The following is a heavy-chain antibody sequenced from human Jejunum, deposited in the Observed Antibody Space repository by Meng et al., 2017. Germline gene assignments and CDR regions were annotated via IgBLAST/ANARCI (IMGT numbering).Heavy chain of an antibody. CDR2: TFHSGTT. J-gene: IGHJ4*02. CDR1: GDSISSSSYY. V-gene: IGHV4-39*07. Sequence: SQTLSPACTVSGDSISSSSYYWGWLREPPGKGLEWILSTFHSGTTYYKPSLKSRVTISVDTSKNEFSLNLRFVTAADTAVYYCARERGYSYGYDASSPIDYWGQGTLVTVSS. D-gene: IGHD5-18*01. CDR3: ARERGYSYGYDASSPIDY.